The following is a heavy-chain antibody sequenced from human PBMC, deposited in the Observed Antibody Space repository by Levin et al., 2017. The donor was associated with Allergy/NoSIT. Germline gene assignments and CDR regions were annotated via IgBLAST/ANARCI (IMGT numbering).Heavy chain of an antibody. V-gene: IGHV1-69*13. D-gene: IGHD2-2*01. Sequence: SVKVSCKASGGTFSSYAISWVRQAPGQGLEWMGGIIPIFGTANYAQKFQGRVTITADESTSTAYMELSSLRSEDTAVYYCARDRDCSSTSCPFDYWGQGTLVTVSS. CDR3: ARDRDCSSTSCPFDY. CDR1: GGTFSSYA. CDR2: IIPIFGTA. J-gene: IGHJ4*02.